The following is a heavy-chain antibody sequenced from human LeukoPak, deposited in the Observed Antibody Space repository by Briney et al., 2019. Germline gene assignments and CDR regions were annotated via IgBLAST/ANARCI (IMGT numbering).Heavy chain of an antibody. J-gene: IGHJ4*02. D-gene: IGHD1-1*01. V-gene: IGHV3-23*01. Sequence: GGSLRLSCAASGFTFNNYAMSWVRQAPGKGLEWVSAISDDGRSTYYADSVKGRFTISRDNSKSTLYLQMNSLRAEDTAVYYCARGVGTAAKYYFDYWGQGTLLTVSS. CDR3: ARGVGTAAKYYFDY. CDR2: ISDDGRST. CDR1: GFTFNNYA.